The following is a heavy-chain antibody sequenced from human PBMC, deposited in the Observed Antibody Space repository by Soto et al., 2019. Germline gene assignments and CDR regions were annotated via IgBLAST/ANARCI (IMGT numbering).Heavy chain of an antibody. CDR1: GGTFSSYA. J-gene: IGHJ6*02. CDR3: ARVDTYQGYLVATPEPADYYYCGMDV. Sequence: QVQLVQSGAEVKKPGSSVKVSCKASGGTFSSYAISWVRQAPGQGLEWMGGIIPIFGTANYAQKFQGRVTITADDSTGTAYMELSSLRSEDTAVYYCARVDTYQGYLVATPEPADYYYCGMDVWGQGTTVTVSS. CDR2: IIPIFGTA. V-gene: IGHV1-69*12. D-gene: IGHD5-12*01.